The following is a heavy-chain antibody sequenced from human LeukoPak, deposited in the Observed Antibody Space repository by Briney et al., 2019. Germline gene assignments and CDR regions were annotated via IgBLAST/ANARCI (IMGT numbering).Heavy chain of an antibody. CDR1: GFSFRDYY. V-gene: IGHV3-66*04. J-gene: IGHJ4*02. CDR2: IYSGGTT. Sequence: PGGSLRLSCAASGFSFRDYYMTWVRQAPGKGLEWVSVIYSGGTTYYADSVKGRFTISRDNSKNTLFLQINSLRAEDTAVYYCARQGDSGYDLGQLDYWGQGTLVTVSS. CDR3: ARQGDSGYDLGQLDY. D-gene: IGHD5-12*01.